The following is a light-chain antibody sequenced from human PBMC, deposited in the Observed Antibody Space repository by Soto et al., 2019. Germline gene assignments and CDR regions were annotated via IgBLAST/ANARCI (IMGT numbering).Light chain of an antibody. J-gene: IGKJ3*01. Sequence: SSLSESVGDRVTIPCRARQSISSYLNWYQQKPGKAPKLLIYAASSLQSGVPSRFSGSGSGTDFTLTISSLQPEDFATYYCQRPYSTPLTFDPGSNVD. V-gene: IGKV1-39*01. CDR2: AAS. CDR1: QSISSY. CDR3: QRPYSTPLT.